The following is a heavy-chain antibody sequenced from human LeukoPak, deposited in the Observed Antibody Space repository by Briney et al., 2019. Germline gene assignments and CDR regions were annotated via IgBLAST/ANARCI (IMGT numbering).Heavy chain of an antibody. D-gene: IGHD1-26*01. Sequence: SETLSLTCAVYGGSFSGYYWSWIRQPPGKGLEWIGEINHSGSTNYNPSLKSRVTISVDTSKNQFSLKLSSVAAADTAAYYCARAGYYGGRYYYYYYMDVWGKGTTVTVSS. CDR2: INHSGST. CDR1: GGSFSGYY. J-gene: IGHJ6*03. V-gene: IGHV4-34*01. CDR3: ARAGYYGGRYYYYYYMDV.